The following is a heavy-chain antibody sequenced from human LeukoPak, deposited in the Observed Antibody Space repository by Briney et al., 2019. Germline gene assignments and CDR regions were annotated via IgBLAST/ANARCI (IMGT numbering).Heavy chain of an antibody. CDR1: GYTFTGYY. CDR2: INPNSGGT. D-gene: IGHD6-13*01. Sequence: ASVNVSCKASGYTFTGYYMHWVRQDPGQGLDWMGWINPNSGGTNYAQKFQGWVTMTRDTSISTAYMELSRLRSDDTAVYYCATSSSSRWFYFDYWGQGTLVTVSS. CDR3: ATSSSSRWFYFDY. J-gene: IGHJ4*02. V-gene: IGHV1-2*04.